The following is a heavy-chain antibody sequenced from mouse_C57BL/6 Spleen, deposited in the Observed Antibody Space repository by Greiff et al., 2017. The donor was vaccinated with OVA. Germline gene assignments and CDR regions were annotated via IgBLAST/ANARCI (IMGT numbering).Heavy chain of an antibody. CDR1: GYTFTEYS. Sequence: QVQLQQSGAELVKPGASVKLSCKASGYTFTEYSIHWVKQRPGQGLEWIGRFYPGSGSIKYNEKFKDKATLTADKSSSTVYMELSRLTSEDSAGYFCARHEDPRRAFAYWGQGTLVTVSA. D-gene: IGHD1-2*01. CDR3: ARHEDPRRAFAY. CDR2: FYPGSGSI. V-gene: IGHV1-62-2*01. J-gene: IGHJ3*01.